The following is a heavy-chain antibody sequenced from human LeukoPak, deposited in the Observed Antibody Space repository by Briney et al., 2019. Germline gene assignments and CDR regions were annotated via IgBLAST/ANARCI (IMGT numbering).Heavy chain of an antibody. J-gene: IGHJ2*01. CDR2: IYYSGST. CDR1: GGSISSGGYY. V-gene: IGHV4-31*03. CDR3: ARGPPSPVLWYFDL. Sequence: SQTLSLTCTVSGGSISSGGYYWSWIRQHPGKGLEWIGYIYYSGSTYYNPSLKSRVTISVDTSKNQFSLKLSSVTAADTAVYYCARGPPSPVLWYFDLWGRGTLVTVSS.